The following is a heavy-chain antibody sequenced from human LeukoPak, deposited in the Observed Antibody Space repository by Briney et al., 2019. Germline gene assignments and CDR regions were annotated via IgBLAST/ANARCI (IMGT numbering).Heavy chain of an antibody. Sequence: SETLSLTCTVSGGSISSGSYYWSWIRQPAGMGLEWIGRIYTSGSTNYNPSLKSRVTISVDTSKNQFSLKLSSVTAADTAVYYCARANGSHRDAFDIWGQGTMVTVSS. J-gene: IGHJ3*02. CDR3: ARANGSHRDAFDI. CDR2: IYTSGST. D-gene: IGHD1-26*01. CDR1: GGSISSGSYY. V-gene: IGHV4-61*02.